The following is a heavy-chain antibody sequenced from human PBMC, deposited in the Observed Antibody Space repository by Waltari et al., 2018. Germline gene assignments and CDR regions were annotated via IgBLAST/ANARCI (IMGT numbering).Heavy chain of an antibody. CDR1: GGSISSYY. Sequence: QVQLQESGPGLVKPSEALSLTCPVPGGSISSYYWSWIRQPAGKGLEWIGRSYTSGSTNYHPCRRSHVTMSVDTSKNQFSLKLSSVTYADTAVYYCARVSYYYDSSGYYYDAFDIWGQGTMVTVSS. J-gene: IGHJ3*02. CDR2: SYTSGST. V-gene: IGHV4-4*07. D-gene: IGHD3-22*01. CDR3: ARVSYYYDSSGYYYDAFDI.